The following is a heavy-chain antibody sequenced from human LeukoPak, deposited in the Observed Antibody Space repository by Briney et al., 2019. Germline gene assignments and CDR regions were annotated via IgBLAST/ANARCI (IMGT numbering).Heavy chain of an antibody. CDR3: ARGFYSSGWFDY. D-gene: IGHD6-19*01. CDR2: ISGDGSST. V-gene: IGHV3-74*01. CDR1: GFTFSSYW. Sequence: AGGSLRLSCAASGFTFSSYWMHWVRQVPGKGLVWVSRISGDGSSTTYADSVKGRFTISRDNAKNTLHLQMNSLRAEDTAVFYCARGFYSSGWFDYWGQGTLVTVSS. J-gene: IGHJ4*02.